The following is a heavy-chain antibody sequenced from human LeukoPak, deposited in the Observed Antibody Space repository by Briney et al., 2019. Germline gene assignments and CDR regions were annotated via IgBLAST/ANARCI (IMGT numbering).Heavy chain of an antibody. Sequence: PSETLSLTCAVYGGSFSGYYWSWIRQPPGKGLEWIGVINHSGSTNYNPSLKSRVIISVDTSKNQFSLKLRSVTAADTAVYYCARGSAPRYYYYYYMDVWGKGTTVTVSS. J-gene: IGHJ6*03. V-gene: IGHV4-34*01. CDR1: GGSFSGYY. CDR3: ARGSAPRYYYYYYMDV. CDR2: INHSGST. D-gene: IGHD6-6*01.